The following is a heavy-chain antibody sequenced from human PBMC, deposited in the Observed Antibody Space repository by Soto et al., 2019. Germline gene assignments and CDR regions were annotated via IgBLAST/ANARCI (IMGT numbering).Heavy chain of an antibody. J-gene: IGHJ6*02. Sequence: GGSLRLSCAASGFTFSNYGMHWVRQAPGKGLEWVAIIWYDGSNDYHVDSVKGRFTISRDNSKNTLSLQMNSLRAEDTAVYYCARDRWEFQLFYYGLDVWGQGTTVTVSS. CDR2: IWYDGSND. CDR1: GFTFSNYG. CDR3: ARDRWEFQLFYYGLDV. D-gene: IGHD1-26*01. V-gene: IGHV3-33*01.